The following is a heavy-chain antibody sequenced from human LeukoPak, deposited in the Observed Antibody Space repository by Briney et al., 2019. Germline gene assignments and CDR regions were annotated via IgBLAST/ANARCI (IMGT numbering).Heavy chain of an antibody. CDR1: GFTFSSYA. Sequence: GGSLRLSCAASGFTFSSYAMSWVRQAPGKWLEWVSAISGSGGSTYYADSVKGRFTISRDNSKNTLYLQMNSLRAEDTAVYYCATNPDYYDSSRSFDYWGQGTLVTVSS. CDR2: ISGSGGST. D-gene: IGHD3-22*01. V-gene: IGHV3-23*01. J-gene: IGHJ4*02. CDR3: ATNPDYYDSSRSFDY.